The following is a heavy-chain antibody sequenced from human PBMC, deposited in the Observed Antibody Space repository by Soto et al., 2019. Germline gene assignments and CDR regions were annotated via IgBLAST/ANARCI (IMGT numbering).Heavy chain of an antibody. V-gene: IGHV3-23*01. J-gene: IGHJ4*02. Sequence: EVQLLESGGGLVQPGGSLRLSCAASGFTFSNYAMSWVRQAPGKGLEWVSGISGGGGSSYYADSVKGRFTISRDNSKNTLYLQVISLRADHTAVYYCAHNCGVDCHSVFFYWGQGTLVIVSS. CDR2: ISGGGGSS. CDR3: AHNCGVDCHSVFFY. CDR1: GFTFSNYA. D-gene: IGHD2-21*02.